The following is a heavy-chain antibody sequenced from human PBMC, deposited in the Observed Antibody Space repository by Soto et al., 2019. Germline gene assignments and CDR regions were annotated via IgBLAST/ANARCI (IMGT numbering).Heavy chain of an antibody. Sequence: GGSLRLSCAASGFTFSSYAMSWVRQAPGKGLEWVSAISGSGGSTYCADSVKGRFTISRDNSKNTMYLQMNSLRAEDTAVYYCAKWLVVVAATGGGFDYWGQGTLVTVSS. CDR2: ISGSGGST. CDR3: AKWLVVVAATGGGFDY. D-gene: IGHD2-15*01. CDR1: GFTFSSYA. J-gene: IGHJ4*02. V-gene: IGHV3-23*01.